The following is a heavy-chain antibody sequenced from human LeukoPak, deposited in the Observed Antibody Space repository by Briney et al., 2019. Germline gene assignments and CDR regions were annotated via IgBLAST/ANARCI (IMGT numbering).Heavy chain of an antibody. V-gene: IGHV3-74*01. CDR3: ARDIVSGSGSLDY. CDR2: VKSDGSNP. J-gene: IGHJ4*02. CDR1: RFSFSNYW. D-gene: IGHD3-10*01. Sequence: GGSLRLSCAASRFSFSNYWMHWVRQAPGKGLVWVSRVKSDGSNPSYADSVKGRFTISRDNAENMMYLQMNTLGAEDTAVYYCARDIVSGSGSLDYWGQGTLVTVSS.